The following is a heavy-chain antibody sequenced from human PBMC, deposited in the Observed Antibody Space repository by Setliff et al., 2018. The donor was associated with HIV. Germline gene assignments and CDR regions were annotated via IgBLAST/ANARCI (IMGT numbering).Heavy chain of an antibody. V-gene: IGHV4-39*01. CDR2: IHYSEGT. CDR3: ARHQYVAGLIDS. J-gene: IGHJ4*02. CDR1: GGSISSSSFY. Sequence: PSETLSLTCIVSGGSISSSSFYWGWIRQPPGKGLEWIGSIHYSEGTYYNESLKSRVTISVATPKKQFSLKLTSVTAADTSLYYCARHQYVAGLIDSWGQGTLVTVSS. D-gene: IGHD3-16*01.